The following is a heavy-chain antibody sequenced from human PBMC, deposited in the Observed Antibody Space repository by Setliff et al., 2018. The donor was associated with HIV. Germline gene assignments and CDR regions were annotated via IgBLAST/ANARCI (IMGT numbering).Heavy chain of an antibody. V-gene: IGHV4-59*12. CDR2: MYYSGNT. CDR3: ARDLAWPGYFDY. J-gene: IGHJ4*02. Sequence: PSETLSLTCTVSGVSISNYYWSWIRQPPGKGLEWIGYMYYSGNTNYNPSLKSRVTISVDTSKNQFSLKLSSVTAADTAVYYCARDLAWPGYFDYWGQGTLVTVSS. CDR1: GVSISNYY. D-gene: IGHD3-10*01.